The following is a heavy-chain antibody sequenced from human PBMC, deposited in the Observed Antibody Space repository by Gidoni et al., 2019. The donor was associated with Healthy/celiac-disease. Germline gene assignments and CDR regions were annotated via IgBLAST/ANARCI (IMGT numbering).Heavy chain of an antibody. CDR2: ISYDGSNK. Sequence: QVQLVASGGGVVQPGRSLRFSRAASGFTFSSNGMHWVRQAPGKGLEWVAVISYDGSNKYYADSVKGRFTISRDNSKNTLYLQMNSLRAEDTAVYYCARNGWLVQGYFDLWGRGTLVTVSS. J-gene: IGHJ2*01. CDR1: GFTFSSNG. V-gene: IGHV3-30*03. D-gene: IGHD6-19*01. CDR3: ARNGWLVQGYFDL.